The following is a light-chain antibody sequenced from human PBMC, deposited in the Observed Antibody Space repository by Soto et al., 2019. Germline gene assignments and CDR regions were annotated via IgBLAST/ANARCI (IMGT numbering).Light chain of an antibody. CDR2: EVS. J-gene: IGLJ1*01. CDR3: CSYGGGNNCDD. V-gene: IGLV2-8*01. CDR1: SSDIGTYDY. Sequence: QSALAQPPSASGSPGQSVTISCTGTSSDIGTYDYVSWYQHLPDKAPKLIIYEVSKRPSGVPDRFSGSKSGNTASLTVSGLQADDEGDYYCCSYGGGNNCDDFGTGTKVTVL.